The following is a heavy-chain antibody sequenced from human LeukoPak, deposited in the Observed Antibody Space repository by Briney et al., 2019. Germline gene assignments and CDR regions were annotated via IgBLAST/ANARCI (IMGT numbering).Heavy chain of an antibody. CDR1: GGSISRYY. CDR3: VGGRENYCDFDY. D-gene: IGHD3-16*01. Sequence: PSETLTLTCSVSGGSISRYYWSWIRQPPGKGLEWIGYISYTGSTNYNPSLKSRVTISVDTSKNQFSLKLSSVTAADTAVYYCVGGRENYCDFDYWGQGTLVTVSS. J-gene: IGHJ4*02. V-gene: IGHV4-59*01. CDR2: ISYTGST.